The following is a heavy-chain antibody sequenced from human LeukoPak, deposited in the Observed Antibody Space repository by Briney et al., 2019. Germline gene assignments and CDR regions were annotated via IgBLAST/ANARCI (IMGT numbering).Heavy chain of an antibody. CDR3: ARDPGYSSFDY. V-gene: IGHV3-7*01. CDR1: GFTFGRSW. J-gene: IGHJ4*02. D-gene: IGHD6-13*01. Sequence: GGSLRLSCGVSGFTFGRSWMSWVRQTPAMGLEFVANIKEDGSVRNYVDSVQGRFTISRHNAKNSLYLHMNSLRAEDTAVYYCARDPGYSSFDYWGQGTLVTVSS. CDR2: IKEDGSVR.